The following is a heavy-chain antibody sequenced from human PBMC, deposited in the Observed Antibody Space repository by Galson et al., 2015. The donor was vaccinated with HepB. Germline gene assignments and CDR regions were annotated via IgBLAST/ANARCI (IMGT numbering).Heavy chain of an antibody. CDR3: AREPFDYDFWSGFDY. Sequence: SCKASGYTFTSYAMHWVRQAPGQRLEWMGWINAGNGNTKYSQKFQGRVTVTRDTSASTAYMELSSLRSEDTAVYYCAREPFDYDFWSGFDYWGQGTLVTV. D-gene: IGHD3-3*01. CDR1: GYTFTSYA. CDR2: INAGNGNT. J-gene: IGHJ4*02. V-gene: IGHV1-3*01.